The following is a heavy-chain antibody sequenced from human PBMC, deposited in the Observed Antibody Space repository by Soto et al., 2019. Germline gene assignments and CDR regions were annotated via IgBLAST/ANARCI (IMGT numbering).Heavy chain of an antibody. V-gene: IGHV1-18*01. J-gene: IGHJ4*02. Sequence: ASVKVSCKASGYTFTTYGIAWVRQAPGQGFEWMGWISTYSGLTKYAEKFQGRVTMTTDTSTSTADMELKTLRSDDTAVYFCARGALGYGSRGYYFDYWGQGTLVTVSS. CDR1: GYTFTTYG. CDR3: ARGALGYGSRGYYFDY. D-gene: IGHD3-22*01. CDR2: ISTYSGLT.